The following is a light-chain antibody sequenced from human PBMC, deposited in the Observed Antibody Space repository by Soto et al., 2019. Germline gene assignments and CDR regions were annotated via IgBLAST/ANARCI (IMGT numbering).Light chain of an antibody. V-gene: IGKV3-20*01. CDR1: QSVGNNF. CDR3: HQYGTSTQT. CDR2: DAS. J-gene: IGKJ1*01. Sequence: EIVLTQSPDTLSLSPGERATLSCRASQSVGNNFLAWYQQKPGQAPTLLIYDASSRASGLPNRFSGSGSETDLTITVSRMELEDFEVYFCHQYGTSTQTFGHGTKVDIK.